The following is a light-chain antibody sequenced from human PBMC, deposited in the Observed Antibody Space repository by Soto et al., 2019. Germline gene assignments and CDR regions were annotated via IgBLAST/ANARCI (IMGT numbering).Light chain of an antibody. CDR3: QVWDSSSDRDVV. J-gene: IGLJ2*01. CDR2: YDS. Sequence: SYELTQPPSVSVDPGKTARITCGGNNIGSKSVHWYQQKPGQAPVLVIYYDSDRPSGIPERFSGSNSGNTATLTISRVEAGDEADYYCQVWDSSSDRDVVFGGGTKVTVL. CDR1: NIGSKS. V-gene: IGLV3-21*04.